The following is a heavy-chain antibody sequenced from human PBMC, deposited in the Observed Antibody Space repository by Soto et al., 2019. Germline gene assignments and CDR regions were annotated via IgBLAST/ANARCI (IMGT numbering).Heavy chain of an antibody. Sequence: PSETLSLTCAVYGGSFSGYYWSWIRQPPGKGLEWIGEINHSGSTNYNPSLKSRVTISVDTSKNQFSLKLSSVTAADTAVYYCARDVPAYDYIWGSYRKAFYFDYWGQGTLVTVSS. D-gene: IGHD3-16*02. CDR3: ARDVPAYDYIWGSYRKAFYFDY. CDR1: GGSFSGYY. V-gene: IGHV4-34*01. CDR2: INHSGST. J-gene: IGHJ4*02.